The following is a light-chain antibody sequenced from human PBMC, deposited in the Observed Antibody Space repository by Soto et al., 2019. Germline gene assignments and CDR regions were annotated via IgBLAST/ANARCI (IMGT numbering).Light chain of an antibody. Sequence: AIRMTQSPSSFSASTGDRVTITCRASQGISSYLGWYQQMPGKAPKLLIFAASTLQSGVPSRFSGSGSGTEFTLTISSLQPDDFATYYCQQYHTYKTFGQGTKVDIK. CDR2: AAS. CDR3: QQYHTYKT. V-gene: IGKV1-8*01. CDR1: QGISSY. J-gene: IGKJ1*01.